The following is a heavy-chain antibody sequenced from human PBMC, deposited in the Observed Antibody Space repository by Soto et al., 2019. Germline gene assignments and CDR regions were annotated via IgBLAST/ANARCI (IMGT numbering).Heavy chain of an antibody. CDR2: IYYSGST. Sequence: HVQLQESGPGLVKPSETLSLTCTVSGGSISSYYWSWIRQPPGKGLEWIGYIYYSGSTNYNPSLKSRVTISVDTSKNQFSLKLSSVTAADTAVYYCARRYSSAFDIWGQGTMVTVSS. CDR3: ARRYSSAFDI. V-gene: IGHV4-59*08. CDR1: GGSISSYY. J-gene: IGHJ3*02. D-gene: IGHD6-13*01.